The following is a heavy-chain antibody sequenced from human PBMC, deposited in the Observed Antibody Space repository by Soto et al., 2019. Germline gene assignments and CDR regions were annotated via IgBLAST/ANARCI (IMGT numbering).Heavy chain of an antibody. CDR1: GYSFTSYW. J-gene: IGHJ4*02. Sequence: GESLKISCKGSGYSFTSYWIGWVRQTPGRGLEWMGMIYPGDSDARYSPSFEGQVTFSADKSINTAYLQWSSLKASDTAMYYCARQGGEYNTMSDYWGQGTLVTVPS. D-gene: IGHD3-10*01. CDR2: IYPGDSDA. V-gene: IGHV5-51*01. CDR3: ARQGGEYNTMSDY.